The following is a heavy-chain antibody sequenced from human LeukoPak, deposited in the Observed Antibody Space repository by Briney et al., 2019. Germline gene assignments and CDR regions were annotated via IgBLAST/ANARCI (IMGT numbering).Heavy chain of an antibody. D-gene: IGHD5-12*01. CDR3: ARGGYTRDGYNY. CDR2: INHSGST. J-gene: IGHJ4*02. Sequence: SETLSLTCTVSGRSISSYYWSWIRRPPGKGLEWIGEINHSGSTNYNPSLKSRVTISVDTSKNQFSLKLSSVTAADTAVYYCARGGYTRDGYNYWGQGTLVTVSS. CDR1: GRSISSYY. V-gene: IGHV4-34*01.